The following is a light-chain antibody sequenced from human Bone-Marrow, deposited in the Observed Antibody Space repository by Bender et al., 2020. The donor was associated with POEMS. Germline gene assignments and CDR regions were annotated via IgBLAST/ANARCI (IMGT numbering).Light chain of an antibody. CDR2: EVS. V-gene: IGLV2-8*01. CDR1: SSDVGGYNH. Sequence: QSALTQPRSVSGSPGQSVTISCTGTSSDVGGYNHVSWYQQHPGKVPKVMIYEVSKRPSGVPDRFSGSKSGNTASLTVSGLQADDEADYYCSSYAGSSNYVFGTGTKVTVL. J-gene: IGLJ1*01. CDR3: SSYAGSSNYV.